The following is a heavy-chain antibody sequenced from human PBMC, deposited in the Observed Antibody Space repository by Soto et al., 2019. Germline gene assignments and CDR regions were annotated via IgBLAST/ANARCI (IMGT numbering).Heavy chain of an antibody. CDR2: INVYNGNI. CDR1: GYTFTNYG. D-gene: IGHD2-15*01. Sequence: QVQLVQSGAEVKKPGASVKVSCKASGYTFTNYGISWVRQAPGQGLEWMGWINVYNGNINYAQNFQGRVTMTTDTSTSTAYMELRSLRSDDTAVYACARKKDLYFCMDVWGQGTTVTVSS. V-gene: IGHV1-18*04. CDR3: ARKKDLYFCMDV. J-gene: IGHJ6*02.